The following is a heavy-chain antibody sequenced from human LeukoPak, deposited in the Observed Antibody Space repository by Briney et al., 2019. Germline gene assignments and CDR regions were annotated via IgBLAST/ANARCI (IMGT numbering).Heavy chain of an antibody. CDR2: ISGSGGST. Sequence: PGGSLRLSCAASGFTFSSYAMSWVRQAPGKGLEWVSAISGSGGSTYYADSVKGRFTISRDNSKNTLYLQMNSLRAEDTAVYYCAKEAQDGEQWLVRGAFDIWGQGTMVTVSS. J-gene: IGHJ3*02. V-gene: IGHV3-23*01. CDR1: GFTFSSYA. CDR3: AKEAQDGEQWLVRGAFDI. D-gene: IGHD6-19*01.